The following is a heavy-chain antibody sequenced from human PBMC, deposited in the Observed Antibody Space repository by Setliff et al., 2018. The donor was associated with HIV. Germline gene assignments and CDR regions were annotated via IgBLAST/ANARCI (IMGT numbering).Heavy chain of an antibody. CDR3: ARGIRRGRNPIFGVVTSYSYYVDV. Sequence: PSETLSLTCAVYGGSFSDHFWNWIRQSPGKGLEWIGEINPRGTTNYNPSLSSRVTMSVDTSKNQFSLKLTSVTAADTALYFCARGIRRGRNPIFGVVTSYSYYVDVWVKGSAITVSS. J-gene: IGHJ6*03. CDR1: GGSFSDHF. CDR2: INPRGTT. V-gene: IGHV4-34*10. D-gene: IGHD3-3*01.